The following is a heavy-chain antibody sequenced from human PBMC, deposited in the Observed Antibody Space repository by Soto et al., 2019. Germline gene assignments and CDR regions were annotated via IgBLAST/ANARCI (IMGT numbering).Heavy chain of an antibody. CDR2: IYYSGST. V-gene: IGHV4-59*01. J-gene: IGHJ4*02. D-gene: IGHD6-6*01. CDR1: GGSISSYY. CDR3: ASSWQEAARPYYFDY. Sequence: SETLSLTCTVSGGSISSYYWSWIRQPPGKGLEWIGYIYYSGSTNYNPSLKSRVTISVDTSKNQSSLKLSSVTAADTAVYYCASSWQEAARPYYFDYWGQGTLVTVS.